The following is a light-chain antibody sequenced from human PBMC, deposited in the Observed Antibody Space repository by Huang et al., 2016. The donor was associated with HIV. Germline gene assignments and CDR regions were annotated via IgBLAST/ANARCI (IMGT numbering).Light chain of an antibody. V-gene: IGKV3-15*01. Sequence: EIVMTQSPATLSVSQGNRATLSCRASQSVSSNLSWYQQKIGQAPRLLSDGATTRATGIPARFSGRGSGTEFTLTISSLQSEDFAIYYCQQYNNWPPEYTFGQGTKVEIK. CDR3: QQYNNWPPEYT. J-gene: IGKJ2*01. CDR2: GAT. CDR1: QSVSSN.